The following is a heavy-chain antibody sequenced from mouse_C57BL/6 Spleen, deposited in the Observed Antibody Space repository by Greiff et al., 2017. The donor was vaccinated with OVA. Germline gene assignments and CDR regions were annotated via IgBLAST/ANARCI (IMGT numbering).Heavy chain of an antibody. CDR3: ARQGYGSSLYYYAMDY. J-gene: IGHJ4*01. Sequence: EVQGVESGGDLVKPGGSLKLSCAASGFTFSSYGMSWVRQTPDKRLEWVATISSGGSYTYYPDSVKGRFTISRDNAKNTLYLQMSSLKSEDTAMYYCARQGYGSSLYYYAMDYWGQGTSVTVSS. D-gene: IGHD1-1*01. V-gene: IGHV5-6*01. CDR1: GFTFSSYG. CDR2: ISSGGSYT.